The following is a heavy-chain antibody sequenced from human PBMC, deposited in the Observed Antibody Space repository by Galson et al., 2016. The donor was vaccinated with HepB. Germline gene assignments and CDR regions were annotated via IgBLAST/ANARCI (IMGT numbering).Heavy chain of an antibody. V-gene: IGHV6-1*01. CDR1: GDSVSSNNAG. CDR2: TYYWSKWYY. D-gene: IGHD2-2*01. CDR3: AREPPVVSPTYYYYIDV. Sequence: CAISGDSVSSNNAGWNWIRQSPSRGLEWLGKTYYWSKWYYDYSVSLKGRITISPDTSKNQFSLHLNSVTPEDTAVYYCAREPPVVSPTYYYYIDVWGKGTTVTVSS. J-gene: IGHJ6*03.